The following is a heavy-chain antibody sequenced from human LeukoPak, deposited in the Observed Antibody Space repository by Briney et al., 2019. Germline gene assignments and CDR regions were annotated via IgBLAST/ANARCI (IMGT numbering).Heavy chain of an antibody. CDR1: GGSFSGYY. V-gene: IGHV4-34*01. CDR3: ATESIAAAGTGGFDY. Sequence: SETQSLTCAVYGGSFSGYYWSWIRQPPGKGLEWIGEINHSGSTNYNPSLKSRVTISVDTSKNQFSLKLSSATARDTAVYYCATESIAAAGTGGFDYWGQGTLVTVSS. CDR2: INHSGST. J-gene: IGHJ4*02. D-gene: IGHD6-13*01.